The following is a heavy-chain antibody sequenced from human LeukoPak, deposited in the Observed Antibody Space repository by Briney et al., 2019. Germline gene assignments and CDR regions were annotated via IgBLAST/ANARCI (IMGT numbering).Heavy chain of an antibody. D-gene: IGHD5-18*01. Sequence: GGSLRLSCAASGFTFSSYSMNWVRQAPGKGLEWVSAISGSGGSTYYADSVKGRFTISRDNSKNTLYLQMNSLRAEDTAVYYCAKGPPFDTAIGSLGYWGQGTLVTVSS. CDR1: GFTFSSYS. CDR3: AKGPPFDTAIGSLGY. CDR2: ISGSGGST. V-gene: IGHV3-23*01. J-gene: IGHJ4*02.